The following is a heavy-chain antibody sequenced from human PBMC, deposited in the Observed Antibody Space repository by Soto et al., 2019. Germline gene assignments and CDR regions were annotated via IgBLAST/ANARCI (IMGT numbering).Heavy chain of an antibody. D-gene: IGHD3-16*01. CDR2: INPSGGST. CDR3: AWGGHYYYYGMDV. CDR1: GYTFTSYY. Sequence: QVQLVQSGAEVKKPGASVKVSCKASGYTFTSYYMHWVRQAPGQGLEWMGIINPSGGSTSYAQKFRGRVTMTRDTYTSTVYMELSSLRSEDTAVYYCAWGGHYYYYGMDVWGQGTTVTVSS. V-gene: IGHV1-46*01. J-gene: IGHJ6*02.